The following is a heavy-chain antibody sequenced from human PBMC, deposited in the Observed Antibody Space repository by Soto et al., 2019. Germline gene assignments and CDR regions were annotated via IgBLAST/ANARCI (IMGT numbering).Heavy chain of an antibody. CDR2: IYYSGST. D-gene: IGHD1-26*01. CDR3: ARQLMWELDPNAFDI. V-gene: IGHV4-39*01. Sequence: SETLSLTCTVSGGSISSSSYYWGWIRQPPGKGLEWIGSIYYSGSTYYNPSLKSRVTISVDTSKNQFSLKLSSVTAADTAVYYCARQLMWELDPNAFDIWGQGTMVTVSS. CDR1: GGSISSSSYY. J-gene: IGHJ3*02.